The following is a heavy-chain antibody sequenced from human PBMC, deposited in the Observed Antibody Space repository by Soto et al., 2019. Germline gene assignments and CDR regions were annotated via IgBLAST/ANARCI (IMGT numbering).Heavy chain of an antibody. V-gene: IGHV1-69*02. J-gene: IGHJ4*02. CDR1: GGRFSKYI. Sequence: QVPLVQSVSEVKKPGSSVKFSCKASGGRFSKYIISWIRHAPGQGLEWMGRIIPYLGVITYAQKFKGRVTISADEFTGTGHMELNSLGSEDTATYFCASGSASDVDYWGQGSLITVSS. D-gene: IGHD3-10*01. CDR3: ASGSASDVDY. CDR2: IIPYLGVI.